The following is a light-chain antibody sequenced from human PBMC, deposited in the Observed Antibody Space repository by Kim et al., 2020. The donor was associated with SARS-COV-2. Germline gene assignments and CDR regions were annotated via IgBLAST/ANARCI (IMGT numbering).Light chain of an antibody. J-gene: IGLJ3*02. CDR2: QDT. Sequence: SYELTQPPSVSVSPGQTVTITCSGDKLGEKYSSWYQQQPGQAPVLVIYQDTKRPSGIPERFAGSNSGNTATLTISGAQAMDEADYYCQAWDKTWVFGGGT. CDR1: KLGEKY. V-gene: IGLV3-1*01. CDR3: QAWDKTWV.